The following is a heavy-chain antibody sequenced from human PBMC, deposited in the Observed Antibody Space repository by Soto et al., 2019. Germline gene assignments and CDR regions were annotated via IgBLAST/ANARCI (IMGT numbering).Heavy chain of an antibody. Sequence: GESLKISCKGSGYSFTSFWISWVRQMPGKGLEWMGRIDPSDSYTNYSPSFQGHVTISADKSISTAYLQWSSLKASDTAMYYCAIWYYFDSSGYLPGDYYGMDVWGQGTTVTVSS. CDR2: IDPSDSYT. D-gene: IGHD3-22*01. CDR1: GYSFTSFW. V-gene: IGHV5-10-1*01. CDR3: AIWYYFDSSGYLPGDYYGMDV. J-gene: IGHJ6*02.